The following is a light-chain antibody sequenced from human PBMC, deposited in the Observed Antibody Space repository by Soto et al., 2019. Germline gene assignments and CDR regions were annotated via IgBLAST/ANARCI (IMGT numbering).Light chain of an antibody. CDR2: AAS. Sequence: DVQMTQSPSTLSASVGDRVTITCRASQSVSSWLAWYQQKPGKVPKLLIYAASSLQSGVPSRFSGSGSGTEFTLTISSLQPDDFATYYCQQYNNFGLTFGGGTKVEIK. J-gene: IGKJ4*01. V-gene: IGKV1-5*01. CDR1: QSVSSW. CDR3: QQYNNFGLT.